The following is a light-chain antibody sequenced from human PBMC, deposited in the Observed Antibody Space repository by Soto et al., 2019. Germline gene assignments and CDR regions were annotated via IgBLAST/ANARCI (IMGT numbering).Light chain of an antibody. CDR2: GAS. Sequence: EIVLTQSHGTLSLSPGARSTLSGRASQSVSSSYFAWFQQKPGQAPRLVLYGASSRAIGIPDRFSGSGSGTDFSLTISRLEPEEFALYYCQQYGSSPITVGQGTRLEIK. J-gene: IGKJ5*01. CDR3: QQYGSSPIT. CDR1: QSVSSSY. V-gene: IGKV3-20*01.